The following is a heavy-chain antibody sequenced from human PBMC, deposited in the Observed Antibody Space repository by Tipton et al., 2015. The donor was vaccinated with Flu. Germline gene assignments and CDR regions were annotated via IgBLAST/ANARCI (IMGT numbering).Heavy chain of an antibody. Sequence: TLSLTCTVSGGSITTENYHWTWIRQPAGKGLEWIGHVYLSGSTTYNPSLKGRVTISRDPFNNQFSLRLTSVTAADTSVYYCARGDYGDYDHEADAFDLWGRGTMVVVSS. CDR1: GGSITTENYH. J-gene: IGHJ3*01. D-gene: IGHD4-17*01. V-gene: IGHV4-61*09. CDR2: VYLSGST. CDR3: ARGDYGDYDHEADAFDL.